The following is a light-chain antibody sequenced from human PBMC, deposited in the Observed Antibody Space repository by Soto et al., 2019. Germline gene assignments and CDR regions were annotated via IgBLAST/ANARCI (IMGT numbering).Light chain of an antibody. CDR1: QSVSRSY. CDR2: DAS. V-gene: IGKV3D-20*01. CDR3: LRYSSSQWT. Sequence: EIVLAQSPATLSLSPGDRATLSCGASQSVSRSYLAWYQQKPGLAPRLIIYDASTRATGIPARFSGSGSGTDFTLTITRLEPEDFAVYFCLRYSSSQWTFGQGTKVDIK. J-gene: IGKJ1*01.